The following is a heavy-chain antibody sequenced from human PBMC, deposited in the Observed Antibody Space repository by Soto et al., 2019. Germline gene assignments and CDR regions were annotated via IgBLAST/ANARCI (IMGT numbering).Heavy chain of an antibody. D-gene: IGHD3-22*01. CDR3: ARGWGPVYYYDSSGYYGMDV. CDR2: ISSSSSYT. J-gene: IGHJ6*02. V-gene: IGHV3-11*06. CDR1: GFTFSDYY. Sequence: ESGGGLVKPGGSLRLSCAASGFTFSDYYMSWIRQAPGKGLEWVSYISSSSSYTNYADSVKGRFTISRDNAENSLYLQMNSLRAEDTAVYYCARGWGPVYYYDSSGYYGMDVWGQGTTVTVSS.